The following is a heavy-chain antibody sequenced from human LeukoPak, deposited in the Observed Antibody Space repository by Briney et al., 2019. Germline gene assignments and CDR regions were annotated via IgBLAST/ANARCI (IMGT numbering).Heavy chain of an antibody. CDR2: IYYSGST. CDR3: ARRTLGPDTAMDPYWYFDL. V-gene: IGHV4-39*01. Sequence: SETLSLTCTVSGGSISSSSYYWGWIRQPPGKGLEWIGCIYYSGSTYYNPSLKSRVTISVDTSKNQFSLKQSSVTAADTAVYYCARRTLGPDTAMDPYWYFDLWGRGTLVTVSS. J-gene: IGHJ2*01. CDR1: GGSISSSSYY. D-gene: IGHD5-18*01.